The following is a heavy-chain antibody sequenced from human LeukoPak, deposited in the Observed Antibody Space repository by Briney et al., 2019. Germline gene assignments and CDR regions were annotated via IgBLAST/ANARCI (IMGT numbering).Heavy chain of an antibody. CDR2: IYYSGST. J-gene: IGHJ5*01. Sequence: PSETLSLTCTVSGGPISNTCYYWGWIRQPPGEGLECIGTIYYSGSTYYNPSLKSRVTMSVDTSKNQFSLKLSSVTAADTAVYYCARTLDCSGGRCVLPYWFDSWGQGTPVIVSS. CDR3: ARTLDCSGGRCVLPYWFDS. CDR1: GGPISNTCYY. D-gene: IGHD2-15*01. V-gene: IGHV4-39*01.